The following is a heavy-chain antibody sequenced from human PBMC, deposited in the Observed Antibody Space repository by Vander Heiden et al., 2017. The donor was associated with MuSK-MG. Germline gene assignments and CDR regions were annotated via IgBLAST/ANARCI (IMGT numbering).Heavy chain of an antibody. CDR2: IYYSGST. J-gene: IGHJ4*02. V-gene: IGHV4-39*01. Sequence: QLQLQESGPGLVKPSETLSLTCTVSGGSISSSSYYWGWMRQPPGKGLEWIGSIYYSGSTYYNPSLKSRVTISVDTSKNQFSLKLSSVTAADTAVYYCARQAVAYHFDYWGQGTLVTVSS. CDR1: GGSISSSSYY. D-gene: IGHD6-19*01. CDR3: ARQAVAYHFDY.